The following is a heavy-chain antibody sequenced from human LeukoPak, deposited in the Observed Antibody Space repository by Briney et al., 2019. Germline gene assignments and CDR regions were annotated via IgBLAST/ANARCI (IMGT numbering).Heavy chain of an antibody. CDR1: GYTFTNYG. CDR2: ISPYNGNT. V-gene: IGHV1-18*01. J-gene: IGHJ5*02. D-gene: IGHD6-19*01. CDR3: ARDHGSPYSSGWYIGKNWFDP. Sequence: ASVKVSCKASGYTFTNYGVSWVRQAPGQGLEWMGWISPYNGNTIYAQKLQGRVTMTTDTSTSTAYMELRSLRSDDTAVYYCARDHGSPYSSGWYIGKNWFDPWGQGTLVTVSS.